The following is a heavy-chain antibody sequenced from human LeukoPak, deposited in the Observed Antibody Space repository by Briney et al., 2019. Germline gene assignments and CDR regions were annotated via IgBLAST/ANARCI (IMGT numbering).Heavy chain of an antibody. D-gene: IGHD3-22*01. CDR3: ARDLSSGYYYVNPAFDY. V-gene: IGHV3-21*01. Sequence: GGSLRGSCAASGFTFSSYAMSWVRQAPGKGLEWVSSISSSSSYIYYADSVKGRFTISRDNAKNSLYLQMNSLRAEDTAVYYCARDLSSGYYYVNPAFDYWGQGTLVTVSS. J-gene: IGHJ4*02. CDR1: GFTFSSYA. CDR2: ISSSSSYI.